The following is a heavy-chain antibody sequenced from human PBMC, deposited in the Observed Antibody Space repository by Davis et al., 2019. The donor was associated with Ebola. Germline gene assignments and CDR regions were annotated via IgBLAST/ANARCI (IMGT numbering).Heavy chain of an antibody. D-gene: IGHD4/OR15-4a*01. J-gene: IGHJ6*04. CDR2: ISAYNGNT. CDR1: GYTFTSYG. CDR3: ARGMGLTALGGLYFYSYAMDV. V-gene: IGHV1-18*01. Sequence: ASVKVSCKASGYTFTSYGISWVRQAPGQGLEWMGWISAYNGNTNYSQKLQGRVTMTRNTSLSTAYMELGSLRSEDTAVYYCARGMGLTALGGLYFYSYAMDVWGKGTTVTVSS.